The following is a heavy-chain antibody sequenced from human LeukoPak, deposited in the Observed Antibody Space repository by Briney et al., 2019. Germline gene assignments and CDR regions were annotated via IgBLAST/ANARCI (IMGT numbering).Heavy chain of an antibody. V-gene: IGHV3-7*01. Sequence: QPGGSLRLSCAASGFTFSSYWMSWVRQAPGKGLEWVANIKQDGSEKYYVDSVKGRFTISRDNAKNSLYLQMNSLRAEDTAVYYCARAYYDFWSGYKMYYFDYWGQGTLVTVSS. CDR3: ARAYYDFWSGYKMYYFDY. J-gene: IGHJ4*02. CDR2: IKQDGSEK. D-gene: IGHD3-3*01. CDR1: GFTFSSYW.